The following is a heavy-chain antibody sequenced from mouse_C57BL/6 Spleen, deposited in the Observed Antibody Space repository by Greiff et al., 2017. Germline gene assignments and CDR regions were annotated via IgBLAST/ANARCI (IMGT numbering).Heavy chain of an antibody. J-gene: IGHJ3*01. D-gene: IGHD2-4*01. CDR2: IYPGSGST. Sequence: QVHVQQPGAELLKPGASVKMSCKASGYTFTSYWITWVKQRPGQGLEWIGEIYPGSGSTNYNEKFKSKATLTVDTSSSTADMQLSSLTSEDSAVYYCARDDYDRTWFAYWGQGTLVTVSA. CDR3: ARDDYDRTWFAY. CDR1: GYTFTSYW. V-gene: IGHV1-55*01.